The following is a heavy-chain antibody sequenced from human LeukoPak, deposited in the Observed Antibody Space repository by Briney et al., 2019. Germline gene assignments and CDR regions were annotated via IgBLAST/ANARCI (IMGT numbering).Heavy chain of an antibody. Sequence: ASVKVSCKASGYTFTGYYMHWVRQAPGQGLEWMGWINPNSGGTNYAQKFQGRVTMTRDTSISTAYMELSRLRSDDTAVYYCAAGNYYDSSGYYYVLNFDYWGQGTLVTVSS. V-gene: IGHV1-2*02. CDR1: GYTFTGYY. CDR2: INPNSGGT. J-gene: IGHJ4*02. CDR3: AAGNYYDSSGYYYVLNFDY. D-gene: IGHD3-22*01.